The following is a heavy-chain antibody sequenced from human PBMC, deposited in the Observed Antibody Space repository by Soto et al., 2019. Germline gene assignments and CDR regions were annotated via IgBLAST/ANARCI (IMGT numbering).Heavy chain of an antibody. D-gene: IGHD3-3*01. V-gene: IGHV3-23*01. CDR2: ISGSGGST. CDR3: AKGEYYDFWSGYHTDYYYYGMDV. J-gene: IGHJ6*02. CDR1: GFTFSSYA. Sequence: PGGSLRLSCAASGFTFSSYAMSWVRQAPGKGLEWVSAISGSGGSTYYADSVKGRFTISRDNSKNTLYLQMNSLRAEDTAVYYCAKGEYYDFWSGYHTDYYYYGMDVWGQGTTVTVSS.